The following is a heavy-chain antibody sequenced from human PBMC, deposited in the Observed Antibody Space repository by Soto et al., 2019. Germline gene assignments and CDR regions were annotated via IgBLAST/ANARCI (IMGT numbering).Heavy chain of an antibody. CDR2: IYPGDSDT. Sequence: PGASLKISCKGSGYSFTSYWIGWVRQMPGKGLEWMGIIYPGDSDTRYSPSFQGQVTISADKSISTAYLQWSSLKASDTAMYYCASLYHDSSGYYGYYFDLWGQRTLVTV. V-gene: IGHV5-51*01. CDR1: GYSFTSYW. D-gene: IGHD3-22*01. J-gene: IGHJ4*02. CDR3: ASLYHDSSGYYGYYFDL.